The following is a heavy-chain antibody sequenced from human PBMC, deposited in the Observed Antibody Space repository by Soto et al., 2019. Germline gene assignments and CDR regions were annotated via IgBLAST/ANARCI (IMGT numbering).Heavy chain of an antibody. CDR2: INPYNGNT. Sequence: QVQLVQSGAEVKKPGASVKVSCKASGYTFTSYGISWVRQAPGQGLEWMGWINPYNGNTNYAPKLQGRVTMPTATATDTDYMDLGSLKSGDTAVYYCARDWFGIDYWGQGTLVTVSS. D-gene: IGHD3-16*01. CDR3: ARDWFGIDY. J-gene: IGHJ4*02. CDR1: GYTFTSYG. V-gene: IGHV1-18*01.